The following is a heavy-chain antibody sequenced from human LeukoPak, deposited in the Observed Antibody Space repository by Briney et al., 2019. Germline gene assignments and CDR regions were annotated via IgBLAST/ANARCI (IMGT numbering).Heavy chain of an antibody. CDR1: GYTFTSYY. CDR2: INPSGGST. V-gene: IGHV1-46*01. CDR3: ARGQRDYGSGSAYYYYYYMDV. D-gene: IGHD3-10*01. Sequence: GASVKVSCKASGYTFTSYYMHWVRQAPGQGLEWMGIINPSGGSTSYAQKFQGRVTMTRDTSISTAYMELSRLRSDDTAVYYCARGQRDYGSGSAYYYYYYMDVWGKGTTVTVSS. J-gene: IGHJ6*03.